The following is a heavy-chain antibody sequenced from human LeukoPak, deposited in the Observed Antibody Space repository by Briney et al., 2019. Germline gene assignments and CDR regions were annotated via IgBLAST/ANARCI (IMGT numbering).Heavy chain of an antibody. CDR1: GGSISSYY. CDR2: TYYSGST. CDR3: ARGYSSSCPDY. Sequence: SETLSLTCTVSGGSISSYYWSWIRQPPGKGLEWIGYTYYSGSTNYNPSLKSRVTISVDTSKNQFSLKLSSVTAADTAVYYCARGYSSSCPDYWGQGTLVTVSS. J-gene: IGHJ4*02. V-gene: IGHV4-59*01. D-gene: IGHD6-13*01.